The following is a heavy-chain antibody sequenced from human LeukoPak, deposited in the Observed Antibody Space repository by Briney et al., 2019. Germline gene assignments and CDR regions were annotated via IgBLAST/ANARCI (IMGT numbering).Heavy chain of an antibody. Sequence: GGSLRLSCVASGFTFSSYEMNWVRQAPGKGLEWVSYISSSGSTIYSADSVKGRFTISRDNARNSLYLHMDSLRTGDTAVYYCARTVSGSYAAYYFDSWGQGTLVTVSS. J-gene: IGHJ4*02. CDR3: ARTVSGSYAAYYFDS. V-gene: IGHV3-48*03. CDR2: ISSSGSTI. CDR1: GFTFSSYE. D-gene: IGHD1-26*01.